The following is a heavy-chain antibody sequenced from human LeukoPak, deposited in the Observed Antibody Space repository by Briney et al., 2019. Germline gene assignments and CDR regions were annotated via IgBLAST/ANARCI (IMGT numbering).Heavy chain of an antibody. J-gene: IGHJ4*02. V-gene: IGHV3-64*01. CDR3: ARDGGAKY. Sequence: GGSLRLSCAASGFTFSSYAMHWVRQAPGKGLEYVSAISSNGGGTYYANSVKGRFTISRDNAKNSLDLQMNSLRTEDTAVYYCARDGGAKYWGQGTLVTVSS. D-gene: IGHD1-26*01. CDR1: GFTFSSYA. CDR2: ISSNGGGT.